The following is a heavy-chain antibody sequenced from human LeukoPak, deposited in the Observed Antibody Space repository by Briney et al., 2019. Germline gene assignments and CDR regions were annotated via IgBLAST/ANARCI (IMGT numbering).Heavy chain of an antibody. CDR3: ARGEYSSSWPQYFQH. Sequence: PSQTLSLTCTVSGGSISSGDYYWSWIRQPPGKGLEWIGYIYYSGSTYYNPSLKSRVTISVDRSKNQFSLKLSSVTAADTAVYYCARGEYSSSWPQYFQHWGQGTLVTVSS. CDR2: IYYSGST. V-gene: IGHV4-30-4*08. D-gene: IGHD6-13*01. J-gene: IGHJ1*01. CDR1: GGSISSGDYY.